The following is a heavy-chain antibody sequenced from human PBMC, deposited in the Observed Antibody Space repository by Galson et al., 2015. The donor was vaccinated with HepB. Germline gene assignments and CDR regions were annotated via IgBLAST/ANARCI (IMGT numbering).Heavy chain of an antibody. CDR1: GFAFTSFG. Sequence: SLRLSCAASGFAFTSFGLHWVRQAPGKGLEWVALISYDEGNKYYADSVKGRFNISRDSSKNTLYLQMDSLTTEDTAIYYCARGSRELDYWGQGTLVTVSS. V-gene: IGHV3-30*03. CDR2: ISYDEGNK. CDR3: ARGSRELDY. J-gene: IGHJ4*02. D-gene: IGHD1-1*01.